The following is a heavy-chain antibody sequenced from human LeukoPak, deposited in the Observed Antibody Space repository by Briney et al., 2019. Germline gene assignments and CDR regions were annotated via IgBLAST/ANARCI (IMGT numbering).Heavy chain of an antibody. CDR3: AKAGDLDWLAKYRYPSAGYFDY. CDR2: ISGSGGST. J-gene: IGHJ4*02. D-gene: IGHD3/OR15-3a*01. Sequence: PGGSLRLSCAASGFTFSSYGMSWVRQAPGKGLEWVSAISGSGGSTYYADSVKGRFTISRDNSKNTLYLQMNSLRAEDTAVYYCAKAGDLDWLAKYRYPSAGYFDYWGQGTLVTVSS. CDR1: GFTFSSYG. V-gene: IGHV3-23*01.